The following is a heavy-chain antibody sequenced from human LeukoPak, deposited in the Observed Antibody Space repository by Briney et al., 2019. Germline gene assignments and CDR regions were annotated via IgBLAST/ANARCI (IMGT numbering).Heavy chain of an antibody. J-gene: IGHJ4*02. D-gene: IGHD6-13*01. CDR1: GFTFSSYA. CDR2: ISGSGGST. V-gene: IGHV3-23*01. Sequence: PGGSLRLSCAASGFTFSSYAMSWVRQAPGKGLEWVSAISGSGGSTYYADSVKGRFTISRDNSKNTLYLQMNSLRAEDTAVYYCAKDMLRGGSSWYGFDYWGQGTLVTVSS. CDR3: AKDMLRGGSSWYGFDY.